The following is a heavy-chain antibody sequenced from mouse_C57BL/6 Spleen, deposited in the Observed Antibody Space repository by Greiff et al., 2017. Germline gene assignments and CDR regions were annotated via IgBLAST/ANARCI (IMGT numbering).Heavy chain of an antibody. CDR1: GYTFTDYY. J-gene: IGHJ3*01. CDR2: IYPGSGNT. V-gene: IGHV1-76*01. Sequence: VQLQQSGAELVRPGASVKLSCKASGYTFTDYYINWVKQRPGQGLEWIARIYPGSGNTYYNEKFKGKATLTAEKSSSTAYMQLSSMTSEDSAVYFCARHDYDGFAYWGQGTLVTVSA. D-gene: IGHD2-4*01. CDR3: ARHDYDGFAY.